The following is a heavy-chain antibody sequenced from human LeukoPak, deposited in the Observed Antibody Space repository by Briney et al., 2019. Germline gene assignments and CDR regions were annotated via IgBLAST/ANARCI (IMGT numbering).Heavy chain of an antibody. D-gene: IGHD3-22*01. J-gene: IGHJ4*02. V-gene: IGHV4-30-2*01. Sequence: SETLSLTCTVSGGSISSGGYYWSWIRQPPGKGLEWIGYIYHSGSTYYNPSLKSRVTISVDRSKNQFSLKLSSVTAADTAVYYCARVLNPIRHYYDSSGYGYFDYWGQGTLVTVSS. CDR2: IYHSGST. CDR1: GGSISSGGYY. CDR3: ARVLNPIRHYYDSSGYGYFDY.